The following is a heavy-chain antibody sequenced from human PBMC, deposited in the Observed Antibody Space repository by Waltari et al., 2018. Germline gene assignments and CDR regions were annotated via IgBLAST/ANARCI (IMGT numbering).Heavy chain of an antibody. V-gene: IGHV4-38-2*01. Sequence: QVQLQESGPGLVKPSETLSLTCAVSGYSISSGYYWGWIRQPPGKGLEWIGSIYHSGSTCYNPSLKSRVTISVDTSKNQFSLKLSSVTAADTAVYYCARVSSGWANWFDPWGQGTLVTVSS. CDR3: ARVSSGWANWFDP. CDR2: IYHSGST. J-gene: IGHJ5*02. CDR1: GYSISSGYY. D-gene: IGHD6-19*01.